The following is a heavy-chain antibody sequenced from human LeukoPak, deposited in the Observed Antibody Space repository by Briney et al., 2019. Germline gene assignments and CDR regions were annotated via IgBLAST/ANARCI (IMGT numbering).Heavy chain of an antibody. CDR2: IIPIFGIA. D-gene: IGHD1-26*01. V-gene: IGHV1-69*04. CDR3: ASTYSGSYGENASDI. J-gene: IGHJ3*02. CDR1: GGTFSSYA. Sequence: SVKVSCKASGGTFSSYAISWVRQAPGQGLEWMGRIIPIFGIANYAQKFQGRVTITADKSTSTAYMELSSLRSEDTAVYYCASTYSGSYGENASDIWGQGTMVTVSS.